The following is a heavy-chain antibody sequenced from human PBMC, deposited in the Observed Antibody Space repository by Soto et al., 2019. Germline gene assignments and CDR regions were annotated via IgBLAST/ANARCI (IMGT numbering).Heavy chain of an antibody. D-gene: IGHD5-18*01. CDR3: ATDPTVDTAMVGAFDI. V-gene: IGHV1-46*01. CDR2: INPSGGRA. J-gene: IGHJ3*02. Sequence: ASVKVSCKASGYIFTSYYMHWVRQAPGQGLEWMGMINPSGGRAIYAQKFQGRVTMTEDTSTDTAYMELSSLRSEDTAVYYCATDPTVDTAMVGAFDIWGQGTMVTVSS. CDR1: GYIFTSYY.